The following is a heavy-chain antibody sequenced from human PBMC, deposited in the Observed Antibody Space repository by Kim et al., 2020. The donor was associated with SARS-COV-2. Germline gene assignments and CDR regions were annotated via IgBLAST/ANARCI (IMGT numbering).Heavy chain of an antibody. V-gene: IGHV3-11*06. CDR3: ARATSYYDYIWGSYRYYYFDY. D-gene: IGHD3-16*02. J-gene: IGHJ4*02. Sequence: FTISRDNAKNSLYLQMNSLRAEDTAVYYCARATSYYDYIWGSYRYYYFDYWGQGTLVTVSS.